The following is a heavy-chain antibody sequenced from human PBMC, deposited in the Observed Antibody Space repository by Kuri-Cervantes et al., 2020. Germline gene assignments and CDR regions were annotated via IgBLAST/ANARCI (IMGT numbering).Heavy chain of an antibody. V-gene: IGHV2-70*04. CDR3: ARGGILGWFDP. Sequence: SGPTLVKPTQTLTLTCTFSGFSLSTSGMRVSWIRQPPGKALEWLARIDWDDDKFYRTSLKTRLTISKDTSKNQVVLTMTNMDPVDTAKYDCARGGILGWFDPWGQGTLVTVSS. J-gene: IGHJ5*02. CDR1: GFSLSTSGMR. D-gene: IGHD7-27*01. CDR2: IDWDDDK.